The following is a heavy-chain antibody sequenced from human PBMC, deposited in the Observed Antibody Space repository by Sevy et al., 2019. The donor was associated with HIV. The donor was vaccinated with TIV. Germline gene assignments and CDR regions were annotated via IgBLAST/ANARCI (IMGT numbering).Heavy chain of an antibody. V-gene: IGHV3-21*01. CDR3: ARAKNYYGMDV. CDR1: GFTFSSYS. J-gene: IGHJ6*02. CDR2: ISSSSSYI. Sequence: GTLRLSCAASGFTFSSYSMNWVRQAPGKGLEWVSSISSSSSYIYYADSVKGRFTISRDNAKNSLYLQMNSLRAEDTAVYYCARAKNYYGMDVWGQGTTVTVSS.